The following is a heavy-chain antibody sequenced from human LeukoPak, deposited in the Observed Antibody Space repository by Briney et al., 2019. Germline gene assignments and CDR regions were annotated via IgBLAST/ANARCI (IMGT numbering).Heavy chain of an antibody. J-gene: IGHJ4*02. D-gene: IGHD6-13*01. CDR1: GYTFTGYY. CDR2: INPNSGGT. V-gene: IGHV1-2*04. Sequence: GASVKVSFKASGYTFTGYYMHWVRQAPGQGLEWMGWINPNSGGTNYAQKFQGWVTMTRDTSISTAYMELSRLRSDDTAVYYCVRAPGYSSSWYDYWGQGTLVTVSS. CDR3: VRAPGYSSSWYDY.